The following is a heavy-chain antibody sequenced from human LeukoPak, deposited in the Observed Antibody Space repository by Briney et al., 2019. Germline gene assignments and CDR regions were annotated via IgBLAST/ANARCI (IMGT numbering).Heavy chain of an antibody. CDR2: ISYSGST. Sequence: AETPSLTCTVSGDSISSSDYYWGWIRQPPGKGLGWIGTISYSGSTYYNPSLQSRVTISVDTSKNQFSLELSSVTAADTAVYYCARGSRRLADFHYWGQGTRVTLSS. J-gene: IGHJ4*02. CDR3: ARGSRRLADFHY. V-gene: IGHV4-39*01. CDR1: GDSISSSDYY. D-gene: IGHD1-26*01.